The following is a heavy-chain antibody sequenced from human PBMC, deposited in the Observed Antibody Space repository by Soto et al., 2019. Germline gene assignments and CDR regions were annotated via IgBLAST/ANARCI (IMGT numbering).Heavy chain of an antibody. Sequence: QVQLVQSGGGVVQSGRSLRLSCISYGFTFNTYGMVCARQAPGTGLEWVAGIWYDGSYRYYVDSVKGRFTVARDNSKNTVYLEMNNLRGEDTAMYYCARISGSGHLGWFDPLVEGTLVTGSS. CDR1: GFTFNTYG. J-gene: IGHJ5*02. CDR2: IWYDGSYR. V-gene: IGHV3-33*01. D-gene: IGHD3-10*01. CDR3: ARISGSGHLGWFDP.